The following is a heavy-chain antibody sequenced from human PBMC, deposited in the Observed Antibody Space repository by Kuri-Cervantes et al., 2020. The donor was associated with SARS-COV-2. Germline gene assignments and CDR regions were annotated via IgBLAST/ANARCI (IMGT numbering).Heavy chain of an antibody. D-gene: IGHD5-18*01. Sequence: SLKISCAASGFTFSSYAMHWVRQAPGKGLEWVAVISYDGSNKYYADSVKGRFTISRDNSKNTLYLQMNSLRAEDTAVYYCVGETDTAMAFFDYWGQGTLVTVSS. J-gene: IGHJ4*02. V-gene: IGHV3-30-3*01. CDR2: ISYDGSNK. CDR1: GFTFSSYA. CDR3: VGETDTAMAFFDY.